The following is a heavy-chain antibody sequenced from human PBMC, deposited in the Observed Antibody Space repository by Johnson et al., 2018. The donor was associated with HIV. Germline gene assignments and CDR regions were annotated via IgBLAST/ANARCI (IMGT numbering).Heavy chain of an antibody. D-gene: IGHD1-26*01. CDR2: ISYDGSNK. CDR1: GFTFSSYA. J-gene: IGHJ3*02. Sequence: QVQLVESGGGVVQPGRSLRLSCAASGFTFSSYAMHWVRQAPGKGLEWVAVISYDGSNKYYADSVKGRFTISRDNSKNTLYLQMNSLRAEDTAVYYCARMGGATYAFDIWGQGTVVTVSS. V-gene: IGHV3-30*04. CDR3: ARMGGATYAFDI.